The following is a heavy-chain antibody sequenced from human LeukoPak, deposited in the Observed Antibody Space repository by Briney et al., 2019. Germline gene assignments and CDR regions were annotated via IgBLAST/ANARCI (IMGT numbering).Heavy chain of an antibody. CDR2: TYYRGKWYF. D-gene: IGHD2-2*01. CDR1: GDTVSNKTTA. V-gene: IGHV6-1*01. J-gene: IGHJ3*02. Sequence: SQTHSLTCAVSGDTVSNKTTAWNWLRQSPSRGLEWLGRTYYRGKWYFNYAPSVEGRITINPDTSKNQFSLQLNSVPPEDTAVYFCARVVQLFCIATGCYLGAFHIWGQGTMVTVSS. CDR3: ARVVQLFCIATGCYLGAFHI.